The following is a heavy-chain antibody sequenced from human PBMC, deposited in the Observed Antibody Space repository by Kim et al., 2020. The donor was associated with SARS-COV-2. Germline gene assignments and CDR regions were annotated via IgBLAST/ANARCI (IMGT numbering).Heavy chain of an antibody. D-gene: IGHD1-7*01. CDR3: ARGAISRLGELPEYFFDY. CDR2: IDYTGST. J-gene: IGHJ4*02. Sequence: SETLSLSCTASGGPITTSTYYWGGWIRQPPGKGLEWIGTIDYTGSTNYNPSLKSRVTISLDTSKIQFSLKLSSVSAADTAVYYCARGAISRLGELPEYFFDYWGQGTLVTVSS. V-gene: IGHV4-39*07. CDR1: GGPITTSTYY.